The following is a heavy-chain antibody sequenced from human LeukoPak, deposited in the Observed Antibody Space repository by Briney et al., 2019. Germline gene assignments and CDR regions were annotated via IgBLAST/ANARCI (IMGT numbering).Heavy chain of an antibody. CDR3: SRLSSDYYETSNYFYYMDV. CDR1: GGSIGDYY. Sequence: PSETLSLTCSVSGGSIGDYYWTWVRQPPGKGQEWIGYISYTGSTSYYPSLKSRVTISIDTYRKKFSLELTSVTAADTAVYYCSRLSSDYYETSNYFYYMDVWGKGTTVTVSS. J-gene: IGHJ6*03. D-gene: IGHD3-22*01. V-gene: IGHV4-59*08. CDR2: ISYTGST.